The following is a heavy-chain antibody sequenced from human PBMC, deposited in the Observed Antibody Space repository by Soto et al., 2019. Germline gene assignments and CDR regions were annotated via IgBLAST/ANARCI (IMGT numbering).Heavy chain of an antibody. Sequence: GGSLRLSCAGYGFSFGGYAMSWVRQAPGRGLEWISGVSGGGTSTYYAGSVKGRFTISRDSSVVYLQMNSLRADDTAVYYCAKWGGYYAYYSEMDVWGRGTTVTVSS. CDR1: GFSFGGYA. J-gene: IGHJ6*02. V-gene: IGHV3-23*01. CDR3: AKWGGYYAYYSEMDV. CDR2: VSGGGTST. D-gene: IGHD1-26*01.